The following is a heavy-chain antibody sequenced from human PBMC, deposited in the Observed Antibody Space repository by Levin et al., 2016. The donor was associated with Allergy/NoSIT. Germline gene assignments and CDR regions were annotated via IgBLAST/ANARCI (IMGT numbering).Heavy chain of an antibody. D-gene: IGHD3-9*01. CDR2: FDPEDGET. Sequence: ASVKVSCKGSGYIFPELSMHWVRQAPGKGLEWMGGFDPEDGETIYAQKFQGRVTMTEDTSTDTSYMELSSLRSEDTAVYYCATAESDILTGNTLDIWGQGTMVTVSS. CDR1: GYIFPELS. J-gene: IGHJ3*02. CDR3: ATAESDILTGNTLDI. V-gene: IGHV1-24*01.